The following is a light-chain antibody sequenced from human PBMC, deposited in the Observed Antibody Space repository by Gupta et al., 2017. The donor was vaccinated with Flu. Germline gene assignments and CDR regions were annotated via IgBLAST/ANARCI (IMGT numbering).Light chain of an antibody. Sequence: DIQMTQSHSSLSASVGDRVTITCRASQNIYYYLAWFQHRPGKPPRLLIYATSTLQSGVPGRFSGSGSGTEFTLTITSLLPEDIGTYYCQKYDRVPLTFGGGTKVELK. V-gene: IGKV1-27*01. J-gene: IGKJ4*01. CDR3: QKYDRVPLT. CDR1: QNIYYY. CDR2: ATS.